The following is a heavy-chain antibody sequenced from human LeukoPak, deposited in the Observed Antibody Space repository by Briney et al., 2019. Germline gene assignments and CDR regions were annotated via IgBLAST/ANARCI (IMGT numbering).Heavy chain of an antibody. CDR3: ARTAAGTEYFQH. CDR1: GGSISSYY. CDR2: IYYSGST. J-gene: IGHJ1*01. D-gene: IGHD6-13*01. Sequence: KPSETLSLTCTVSGGSISSYYWSWIRQPPGKGREWIGFIYYSGSTNYNPSLKSRVTISVDTSKKQFSLKLSSVPAADTAVYYCARTAAGTEYFQHWGQGTLVTVSS. V-gene: IGHV4-59*01.